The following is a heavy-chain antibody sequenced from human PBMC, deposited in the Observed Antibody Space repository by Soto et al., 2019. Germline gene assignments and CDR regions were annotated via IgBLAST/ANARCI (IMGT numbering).Heavy chain of an antibody. J-gene: IGHJ6*02. CDR2: IIPIFCTA. Sequence: SVKVSCKASEGTLSSHAISWVRQAPGQGLAWMGAIIPIFCTANYAQKFQGRVTITADESTSTAYMELSSLRSEDTAVHYCARDLRVYYDSSGYYYYYGMDVWGQGTTVTVSS. D-gene: IGHD3-22*01. CDR1: EGTLSSHA. V-gene: IGHV1-69*01. CDR3: ARDLRVYYDSSGYYYYYGMDV.